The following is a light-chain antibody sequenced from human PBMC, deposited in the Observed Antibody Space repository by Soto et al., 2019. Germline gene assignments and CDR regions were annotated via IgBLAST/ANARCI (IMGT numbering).Light chain of an antibody. CDR2: GAS. CDR3: QQYNDWVT. CDR1: QRVGSN. J-gene: IGKJ4*01. V-gene: IGKV3D-15*01. Sequence: ETVMTQSPDILSVAPGEGATLSCRASQRVGSNLAWYQQKPGQAPRLLIYGASTRATGIPVRFSGSGSGTEFTLTISSLLSEDYAVYYCQQYNDWVTFGGGTKVDIK.